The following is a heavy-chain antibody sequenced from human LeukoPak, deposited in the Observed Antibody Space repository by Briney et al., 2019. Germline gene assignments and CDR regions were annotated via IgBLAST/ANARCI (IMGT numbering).Heavy chain of an antibody. CDR3: ARSPIAATLLERYFDY. CDR1: GFTFSSYG. V-gene: IGHV3-23*01. J-gene: IGHJ4*02. Sequence: QPGGTLRLSCAASGFTFSSYGMSWVRQAPGKGLEWVSAISGSGGSTYYADSVKGRFTISRDNAKNSLYLQMNSLRAEDTAVYYCARSPIAATLLERYFDYWGQGTLVTVSS. CDR2: ISGSGGST. D-gene: IGHD2-15*01.